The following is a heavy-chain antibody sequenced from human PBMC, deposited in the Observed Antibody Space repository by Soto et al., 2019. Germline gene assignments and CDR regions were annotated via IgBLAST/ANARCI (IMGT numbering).Heavy chain of an antibody. CDR1: GYSFTSYW. D-gene: IGHD3-10*02. J-gene: IGHJ6*01. V-gene: IGHV5-51*01. CDR3: AILLYGGPYYYYYYGMDV. Sequence: GESLKISCKGSGYSFTSYWIGWVRQMPGKGLEWMGIIYPGDSDTRYSPSFQGQVTISADKSISTAYLQWSSLKASDTAIYYCAILLYGGPYYYYYYGMDVWGQGTTVTVSS. CDR2: IYPGDSDT.